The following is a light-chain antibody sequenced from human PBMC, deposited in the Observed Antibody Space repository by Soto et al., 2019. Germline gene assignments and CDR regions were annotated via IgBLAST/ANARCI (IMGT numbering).Light chain of an antibody. Sequence: DVWMTQSRLSLPFRLGQPSSISCRSSQGVVHGDGNTYLNWFHQRPGQSPRRLIYKVSKRDSGVPDRFSGSGSGTDFTLKITRVEAEDVGVYYCMQTTHWPRTFGQGTKVDI. V-gene: IGKV2-30*02. CDR3: MQTTHWPRT. J-gene: IGKJ1*01. CDR2: KVS. CDR1: QGVVHGDGNTY.